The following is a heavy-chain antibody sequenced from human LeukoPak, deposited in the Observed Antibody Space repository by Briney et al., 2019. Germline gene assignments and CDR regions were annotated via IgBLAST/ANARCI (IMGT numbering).Heavy chain of an antibody. D-gene: IGHD5-18*01. V-gene: IGHV4-59*04. CDR1: GGSISSYY. Sequence: SETLSLTCTVSGGSISSYYWSWIRQPPGKGLEWIGYIYYSGSTYYNPSLKSRVTISVDTSKNQFSLKLSSVTAADTAVYYCARYSVRKRGYSYGRFDYWGQGTLVTVSS. CDR2: IYYSGST. J-gene: IGHJ4*02. CDR3: ARYSVRKRGYSYGRFDY.